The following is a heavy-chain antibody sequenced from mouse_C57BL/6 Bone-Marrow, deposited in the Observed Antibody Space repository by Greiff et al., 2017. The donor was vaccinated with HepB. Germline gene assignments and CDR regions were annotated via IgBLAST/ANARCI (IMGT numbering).Heavy chain of an antibody. CDR3: AWWYFDY. Sequence: QVQLKESGAELMKPGASVKLSCKATGYTFTGYWIEWVKQRPGHGLEWIGEILPGSGSTNYNEKFKGKATLTADTSSNTAYMQLSILTTEDSAFYYCAWWYFDYWGQGTTLTVSS. CDR1: GYTFTGYW. V-gene: IGHV1-9*01. D-gene: IGHD1-1*02. CDR2: ILPGSGST. J-gene: IGHJ2*01.